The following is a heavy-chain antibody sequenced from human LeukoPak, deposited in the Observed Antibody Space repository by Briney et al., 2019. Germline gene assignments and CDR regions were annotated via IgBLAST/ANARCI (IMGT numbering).Heavy chain of an antibody. CDR2: INPNSGGT. J-gene: IGHJ5*02. CDR3: ARDSVQGLDP. Sequence: ASVKVSCKASGYTFTSYGISWVRQAPGQGLEWMGWINPNSGGTNYAQKFQGRVTMTRDTSISTAYMELSRLRSDDTAVYYCARDSVQGLDPWGQGTLVTVSS. D-gene: IGHD6-6*01. CDR1: GYTFTSYG. V-gene: IGHV1-2*02.